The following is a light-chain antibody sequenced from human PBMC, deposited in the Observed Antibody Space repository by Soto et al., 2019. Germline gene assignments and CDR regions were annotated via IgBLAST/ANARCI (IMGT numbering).Light chain of an antibody. J-gene: IGKJ4*01. CDR2: GAS. CDR3: QQYSSSPLT. Sequence: EILMTQSPATLSVSPGERATLSCRASQSVSSSYLAWYQQKPGQAPRLLIYGASSRATGIPDRFSGSGSGTDFTLTISRLEPEDFAVYYCQQYSSSPLTFGGGTKVDIK. V-gene: IGKV3-20*01. CDR1: QSVSSSY.